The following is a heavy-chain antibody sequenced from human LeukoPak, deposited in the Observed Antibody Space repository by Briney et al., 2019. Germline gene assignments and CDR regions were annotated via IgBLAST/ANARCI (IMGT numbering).Heavy chain of an antibody. CDR2: IGTAGDT. D-gene: IGHD3-16*01. CDR1: RFTFSRYD. CDR3: ARLLPLGYYYMDV. V-gene: IGHV3-13*01. Sequence: PGGSLRLSCAASRFTFSRYDMHWVRQGTGKGLEWGSAIGTAGDTYYLDSVKGRFTISRENAKNSLYLQMNSLRAGDTAVYYCARLLPLGYYYMDVWGKGSTVTVSS. J-gene: IGHJ6*03.